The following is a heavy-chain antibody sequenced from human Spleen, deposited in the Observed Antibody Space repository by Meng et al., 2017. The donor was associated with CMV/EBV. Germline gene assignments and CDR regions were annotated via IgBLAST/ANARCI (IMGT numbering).Heavy chain of an antibody. CDR3: ARDLNSDIVVVPAYGMDV. J-gene: IGHJ6*02. V-gene: IGHV3-30*04. CDR1: GFTFSSYA. D-gene: IGHD2-2*01. CDR2: ISYDGSNK. Sequence: GESLKISCAASGFTFSSYAMHWVRQAPGKGLEWVAVISYDGSNKYYADSVKGRFTISRDNSKNTLYLQMNSLRAEDTAVYYCARDLNSDIVVVPAYGMDVWGQGTTVTVSS.